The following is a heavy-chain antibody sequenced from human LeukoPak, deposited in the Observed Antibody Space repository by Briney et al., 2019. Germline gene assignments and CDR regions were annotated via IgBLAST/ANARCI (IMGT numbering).Heavy chain of an antibody. CDR2: INPNSGGT. D-gene: IGHD4-17*01. Sequence: ASVKVSCKASGYTFTGYYMHWVRQAPGQGLEWMGWINPNSGGTNYAQRFQGRVTITADESTSTAYMELSSLRSEDTAVYYCARDLWVTTVTTDAFDIWGQGTMVTVSS. CDR1: GYTFTGYY. V-gene: IGHV1-2*02. CDR3: ARDLWVTTVTTDAFDI. J-gene: IGHJ3*02.